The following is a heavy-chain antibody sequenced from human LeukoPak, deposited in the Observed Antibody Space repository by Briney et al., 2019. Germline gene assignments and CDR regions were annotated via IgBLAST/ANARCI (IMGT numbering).Heavy chain of an antibody. V-gene: IGHV3-48*03. CDR3: ARAGDKGAANWYFDL. D-gene: IGHD2-21*01. J-gene: IGHJ2*01. CDR1: GFSFARSE. Sequence: GGSLRLFYAADGFSFARSEMNWVRQAPGKGLEWISSISMYYADSVKGRFTISRENAKQTLYLQMNRLRPEGPAVYYCARAGDKGAANWYFDLWGRGTLVTVSS. CDR2: ISM.